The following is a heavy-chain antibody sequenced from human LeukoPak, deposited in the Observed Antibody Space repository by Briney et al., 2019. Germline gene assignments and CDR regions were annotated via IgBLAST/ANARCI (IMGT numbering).Heavy chain of an antibody. CDR1: GGSISSSSYY. CDR2: IYYSGST. Sequence: PSETLSLTCTVSGGSISSSSYYWSWIRQPPGKGLEWIGYIYYSGSTNYNPSLKSRVTISVDTSKNQFSLKLSSVTAADTAVYYCARGAIREFDPWGQGTLVTVSS. V-gene: IGHV4-61*01. D-gene: IGHD3-9*01. CDR3: ARGAIREFDP. J-gene: IGHJ5*02.